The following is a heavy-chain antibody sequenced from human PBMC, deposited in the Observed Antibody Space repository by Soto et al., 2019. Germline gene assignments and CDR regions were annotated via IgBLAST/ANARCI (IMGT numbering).Heavy chain of an antibody. CDR2: IIPIFGTA. D-gene: IGHD6-13*01. J-gene: IGHJ6*02. V-gene: IGHV1-69*01. CDR3: AAGEEQLRVFYGMDV. CDR1: GGTFSSYA. Sequence: QVQLVQSGAGVKKPWSSVKFSCKASGGTFSSYAISWVRQAPGQGLEWMGGIIPIFGTANYAQKFQGRGTITADESTSTAYMELSSLRSEDTAVYYCAAGEEQLRVFYGMDVWGQGTTVTVSS.